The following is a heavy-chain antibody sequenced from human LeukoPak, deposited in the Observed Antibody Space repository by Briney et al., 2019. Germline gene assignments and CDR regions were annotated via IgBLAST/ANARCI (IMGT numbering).Heavy chain of an antibody. CDR3: ARRDYDSYFDY. V-gene: IGHV3-15*01. D-gene: IGHD4-17*01. CDR1: EFSFNNAW. Sequence: GGSLSLSCAASEFSFNNAWMSWVRQAPGKVLEWVGRIKSRSNGGTTDYAAPVKGRFTISRNDSKNAPYLQMNSLKTEDTAVYYCARRDYDSYFDYWGQGTLVTVSS. J-gene: IGHJ4*02. CDR2: IKSRSNGGTT.